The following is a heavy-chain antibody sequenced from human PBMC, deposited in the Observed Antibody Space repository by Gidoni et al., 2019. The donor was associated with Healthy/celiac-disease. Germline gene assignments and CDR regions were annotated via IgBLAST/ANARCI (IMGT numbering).Heavy chain of an antibody. D-gene: IGHD2-15*01. CDR3: ARDRGGYCSGGSCYPDY. Sequence: EVQLVESGGGLVKPGGSLRLSCAASGFTFSSYSMNWVRQAPGKGLEWVSSISSSSSYIYYADSVKGRFTISRDNAKNSLYLQMNSLRAEDTAVYYCARDRGGYCSGGSCYPDYWGQGTLVTVSS. V-gene: IGHV3-21*01. J-gene: IGHJ4*02. CDR1: GFTFSSYS. CDR2: ISSSSSYI.